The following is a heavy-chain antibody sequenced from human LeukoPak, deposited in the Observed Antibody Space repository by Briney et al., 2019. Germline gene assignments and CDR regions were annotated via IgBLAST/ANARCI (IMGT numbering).Heavy chain of an antibody. D-gene: IGHD2/OR15-2a*01. CDR2: INSDGSWT. Sequence: HPGGSLRLSCAASGNYWMHWVRQVPGKGLVWVSHINSDGSWTSYADSVKGRFTISKDNAKNTVYLQMNSLRAEDMAVYYCVSFYETYWGRGTLVTVSS. CDR3: VSFYETY. J-gene: IGHJ4*02. V-gene: IGHV3-74*01. CDR1: GNYW.